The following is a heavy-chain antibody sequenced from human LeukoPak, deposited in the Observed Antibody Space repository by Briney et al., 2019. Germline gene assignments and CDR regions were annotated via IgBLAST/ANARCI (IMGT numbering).Heavy chain of an antibody. CDR3: ARDGSYSFLGSNGLDY. D-gene: IGHD1-26*01. CDR1: GFTFSGHG. CDR2: IFYSGST. V-gene: IGHV4-59*11. J-gene: IGHJ4*02. Sequence: GSLRLSCAASGFTFSGHGMSWIRQPPGKGLEWIGYIFYSGSTNYNPSLKSRVTISVDTSKNQFSLKLRSVTAAGTAVYYCARDGSYSFLGSNGLDYWGQGTLVTVSS.